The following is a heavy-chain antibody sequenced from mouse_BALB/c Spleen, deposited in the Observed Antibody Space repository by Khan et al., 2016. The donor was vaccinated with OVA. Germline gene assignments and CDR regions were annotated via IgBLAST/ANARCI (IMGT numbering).Heavy chain of an antibody. CDR3: ARRGYGNYCFAY. CDR2: IDPENGNT. D-gene: IGHD2-1*01. V-gene: IGHV14-1*02. CDR1: GFNIKDYY. Sequence: VQLKESGAELVRPGALVKLSCKASGFNIKDYYMLWVKQRPEQGLEWIGWIDPENGNTIYDPKFQAKASITADTSSNTAYLQLSSLTSEDTAVYYCARRGYGNYCFAYWGQGTLVTVSA. J-gene: IGHJ3*01.